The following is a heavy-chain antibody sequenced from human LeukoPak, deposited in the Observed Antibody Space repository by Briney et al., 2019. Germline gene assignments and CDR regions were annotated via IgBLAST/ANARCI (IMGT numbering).Heavy chain of an antibody. CDR1: GFTFSRYA. V-gene: IGHV3-23*01. CDR3: AKATSTWELYEY. Sequence: GGSLRLSCAASGFTFSRYAMSWVCQAPGKGLEWVSAIVDTGENTFYADSVKGRFTISRDNSKDTLFLHINSLRAEDSAVYFCAKATSTWELYEYWGQGTLVTVSS. CDR2: IVDTGENT. D-gene: IGHD1-26*01. J-gene: IGHJ4*02.